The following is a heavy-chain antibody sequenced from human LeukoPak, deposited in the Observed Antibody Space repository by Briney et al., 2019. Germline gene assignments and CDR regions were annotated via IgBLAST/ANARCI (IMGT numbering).Heavy chain of an antibody. CDR2: INSDGSRT. CDR1: GFTLSTYW. V-gene: IGHV3-74*01. Sequence: PGGSLRLSCAASGFTLSTYWMHWVRQGPGTGLVWVSCINSDGSRTTYADAVKGRFTISRDNAKNTLYLQMNTLRVEDTAVYYCARGSWSAADTNIDYWGQGTLVTVSS. J-gene: IGHJ4*02. CDR3: ARGSWSAADTNIDY. D-gene: IGHD6-13*01.